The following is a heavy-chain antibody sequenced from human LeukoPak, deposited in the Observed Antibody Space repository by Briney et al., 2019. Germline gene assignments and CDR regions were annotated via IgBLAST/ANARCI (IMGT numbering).Heavy chain of an antibody. V-gene: IGHV3-23*01. CDR2: ISGGGGGT. CDR1: GFTFSSYA. Sequence: PGGSLRLSCEDSGFTFSSYAISWVRQAPGKGLEWVSAISGGGGGTYYADSVKGRFSISRDNSKNTLYLQMNSLRAEDTAVYYCAKEGGTAYLFDYWGQGTLVTVSS. CDR3: AKEGGTAYLFDY. D-gene: IGHD2-15*01. J-gene: IGHJ4*02.